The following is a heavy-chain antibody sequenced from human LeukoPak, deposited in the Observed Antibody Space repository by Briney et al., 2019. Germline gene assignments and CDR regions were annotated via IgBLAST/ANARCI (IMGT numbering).Heavy chain of an antibody. V-gene: IGHV1-69*02. D-gene: IGHD3-10*01. CDR2: IIPILNIP. J-gene: IGHJ4*02. CDR1: GGTFSSYP. CDR3: CISGRSDFDN. Sequence: SVKVSCKASGGTFSSYPISWVRQAPGQGLEWMGRIIPILNIPNYAQNFQGTVTITADKSTSTAYMELSSLRSEDTAVYYCCISGRSDFDNWGQGTLVTVSS.